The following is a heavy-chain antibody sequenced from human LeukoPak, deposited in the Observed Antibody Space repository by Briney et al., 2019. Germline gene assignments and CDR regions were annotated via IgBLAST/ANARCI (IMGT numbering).Heavy chain of an antibody. J-gene: IGHJ4*02. CDR1: GFTFSSYE. Sequence: GGSLRLSCAASGFTFSSYEMNWVRQAPGKGLEWVSYISSSGSTIYYADSVKGRFTISRDNAKNSLYLQMSSLRAEDTAVYYCARDGGSTSPHWGQGTLVTVSS. CDR2: ISSSGSTI. D-gene: IGHD2-2*01. CDR3: ARDGGSTSPH. V-gene: IGHV3-48*03.